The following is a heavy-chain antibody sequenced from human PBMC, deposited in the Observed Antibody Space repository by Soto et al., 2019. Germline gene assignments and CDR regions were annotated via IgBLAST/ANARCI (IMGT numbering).Heavy chain of an antibody. CDR2: ISYDGSNN. D-gene: IGHD5-18*01. J-gene: IGHJ4*02. CDR3: AKDIVKYTYGACDY. Sequence: GGSLRLSCAASGFTFSSYGMYYVRQAPGKGLEWVAAISYDGSNNYHADSVKGRFTISRDNSKNTLYLQLNSLRTEDTAVYYCAKDIVKYTYGACDYWGQGVLVTVSS. V-gene: IGHV3-30*18. CDR1: GFTFSSYG.